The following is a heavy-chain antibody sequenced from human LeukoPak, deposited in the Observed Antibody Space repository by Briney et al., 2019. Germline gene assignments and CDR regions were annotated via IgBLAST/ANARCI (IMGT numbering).Heavy chain of an antibody. Sequence: ASVKVSCKASGGTFSSYGISWVRQAPGQGLEWMGWISAYNGNTNYAQKLQGRVTMTTDTSTSTAYMELRSLRSDDTAVYYCARVTQGSPGTDFDYWGQGTLVTVSS. CDR2: ISAYNGNT. CDR3: ARVTQGSPGTDFDY. V-gene: IGHV1-18*01. J-gene: IGHJ4*02. D-gene: IGHD3/OR15-3a*01. CDR1: GGTFSSYG.